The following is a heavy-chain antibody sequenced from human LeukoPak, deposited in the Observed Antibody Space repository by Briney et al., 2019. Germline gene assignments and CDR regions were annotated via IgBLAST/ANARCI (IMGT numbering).Heavy chain of an antibody. D-gene: IGHD2-15*01. V-gene: IGHV5-10-1*01. CDR1: GYSFTSYW. CDR2: IDPSDSYT. J-gene: IGHJ6*02. CDR3: ARHPGSIFCSGGSCSHAGYGMDV. Sequence: GESLKISCKGSGYSFTSYWISWVRQMPGKGLEWMGRIDPSDSYTNYSPSFQGHVTISADKSISTAYLQWSSLKASDTAMYYCARHPGSIFCSGGSCSHAGYGMDVWGQGTTVTVSS.